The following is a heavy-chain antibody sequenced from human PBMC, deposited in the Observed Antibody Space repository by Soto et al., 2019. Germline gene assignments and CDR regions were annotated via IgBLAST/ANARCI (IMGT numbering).Heavy chain of an antibody. CDR2: ISGSSGHT. Sequence: GGSLRLSCAASGFAFTNYAMSWVRQAPGKGLEWVSAISGSSGHTYDADSVKGRFTISRDNSKNTLYLQMNSLRAEDTAVYCCAKDRTVTNVGWFDPWGQGTLVTVSS. D-gene: IGHD4-17*01. J-gene: IGHJ5*02. V-gene: IGHV3-23*01. CDR1: GFAFTNYA. CDR3: AKDRTVTNVGWFDP.